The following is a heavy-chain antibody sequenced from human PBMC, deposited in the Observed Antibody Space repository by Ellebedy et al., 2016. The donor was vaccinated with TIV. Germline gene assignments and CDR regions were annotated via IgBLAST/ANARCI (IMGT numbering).Heavy chain of an antibody. CDR1: GFTFSNYG. D-gene: IGHD3-3*01. V-gene: IGHV3-30*12. CDR3: ARDLRWDWSGQRLDY. J-gene: IGHJ4*02. Sequence: PGGSLRLSCAASGFTFSNYGFHRVRQAPGKGPEWVAFILFDGSNEYYADSVKGRFTISRDNSKDTVFLQMTGLIDEDTAIYYCARDLRWDWSGQRLDYWGQGTLVSVPS. CDR2: ILFDGSNE.